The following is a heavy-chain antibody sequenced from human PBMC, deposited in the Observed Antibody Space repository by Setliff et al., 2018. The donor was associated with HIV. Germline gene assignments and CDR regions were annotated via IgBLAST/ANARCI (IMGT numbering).Heavy chain of an antibody. D-gene: IGHD2-8*01. CDR2: IYTSGST. CDR3: ARDPYCPNTCYEDFTFDS. J-gene: IGHJ4*02. V-gene: IGHV4-61*02. Sequence: SETLSLTCTVSGGSISSGSYYWSWIRQPAGKGLEWIGRIYTSGSTNYNPSLKSRLSISVDASRNQFSLRLSSVTAADTAVYYCARDPYCPNTCYEDFTFDSWGQGTLVTVSS. CDR1: GGSISSGSYY.